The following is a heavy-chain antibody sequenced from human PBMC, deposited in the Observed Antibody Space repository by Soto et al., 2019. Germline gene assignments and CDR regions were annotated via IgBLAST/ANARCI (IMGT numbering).Heavy chain of an antibody. Sequence: GGSLRLSCAASGFPFSSYSMNWVRQAPGKGLEWVSSISSSSSYIYYADSVKGRFTISRDNAKNSLYLQMNSLRAEDTAVYYCARGERIAAAGPKDAFDIWGQGTMVTVSS. D-gene: IGHD6-13*01. CDR3: ARGERIAAAGPKDAFDI. V-gene: IGHV3-21*01. CDR1: GFPFSSYS. CDR2: ISSSSSYI. J-gene: IGHJ3*02.